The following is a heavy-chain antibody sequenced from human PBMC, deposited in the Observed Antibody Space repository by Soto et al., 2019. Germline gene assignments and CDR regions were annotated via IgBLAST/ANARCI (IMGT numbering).Heavy chain of an antibody. CDR1: GYTFTGYY. V-gene: IGHV1-2*04. J-gene: IGHJ6*02. CDR2: INPNSGGT. D-gene: IGHD2-15*01. Sequence: AAVKVSCKASGYTFTGYYMHWVRQAPGQGLGWMGWINPNSGGTNYAQKFQGWVTMTRDTSISTAYMELSRLRSDDTAVYSCERDLSVVAAAIMGDYYYYHGMDVWGQGTTVTVSS. CDR3: ERDLSVVAAAIMGDYYYYHGMDV.